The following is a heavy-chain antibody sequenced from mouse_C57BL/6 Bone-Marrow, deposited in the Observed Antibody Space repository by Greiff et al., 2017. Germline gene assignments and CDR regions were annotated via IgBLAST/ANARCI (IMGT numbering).Heavy chain of an antibody. D-gene: IGHD1-1*01. CDR3: IGDYYGSSYGFDY. CDR2: IDPENGDT. Sequence: VQLKQSGAELVRPGASVKLSCTASGFNIKDDYMHWVKQRPEQGLEWIGWIDPENGDTEYASKFQGKATITADTSSNTAYLQLSSLTSEDTAVYYWIGDYYGSSYGFDYWGQGTTLTVSS. V-gene: IGHV14-4*01. CDR1: GFNIKDDY. J-gene: IGHJ2*01.